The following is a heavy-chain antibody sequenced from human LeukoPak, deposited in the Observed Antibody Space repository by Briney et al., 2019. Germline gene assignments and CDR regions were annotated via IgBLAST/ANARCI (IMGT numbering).Heavy chain of an antibody. D-gene: IGHD5-12*01. V-gene: IGHV4-59*01. CDR3: ARGGSSGYDPFDY. CDR1: GGAINSYY. J-gene: IGHJ4*02. CDR2: IFYSGNT. Sequence: SETLSLTCTVSGGAINSYYWSWIRQPPGKGLEWIGYIFYSGNTNYNPSLKSRVTISVDTSKNQFSLKLSSVIAADTAVYYCARGGSSGYDPFDYWGQGTLDTVSS.